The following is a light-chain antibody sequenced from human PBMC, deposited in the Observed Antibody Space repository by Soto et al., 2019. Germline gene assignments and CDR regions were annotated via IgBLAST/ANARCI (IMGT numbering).Light chain of an antibody. V-gene: IGKV3-20*01. CDR1: QSVSSSY. Sequence: ERVLTSSPGTLSLSPRERATLSCRASQSVSSSYLAWYQQKPGQAPRLLIYGASSRATGIPDRFSGSGSGTDFTLTISRLEPEDFAVYYCQQYGSSQWTFGQGTKVDIK. CDR2: GAS. CDR3: QQYGSSQWT. J-gene: IGKJ1*01.